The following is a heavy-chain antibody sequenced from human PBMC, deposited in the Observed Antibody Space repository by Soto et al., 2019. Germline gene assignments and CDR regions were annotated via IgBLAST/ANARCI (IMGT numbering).Heavy chain of an antibody. CDR2: IFWDDDK. V-gene: IGHV2-5*02. CDR1: GFSLSDSGVG. CDR3: AHSGQWQPLDY. D-gene: IGHD6-19*01. J-gene: IGHJ4*02. Sequence: QITLKESGPTLVKPTQTLKLTCTFSGFSLSDSGVGVGWIRQPPGKALEWLALIFWDDDKRDSPSLRTRLTITKDTAKNQVFLKMTTMDPVDTATYYCAHSGQWQPLDYWGQGTLVNVSS.